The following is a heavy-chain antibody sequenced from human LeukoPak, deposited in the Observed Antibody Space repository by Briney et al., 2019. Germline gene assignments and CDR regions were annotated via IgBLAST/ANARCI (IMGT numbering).Heavy chain of an antibody. CDR2: INTDGRST. CDR3: ISSSPSFDY. V-gene: IGHV3-74*01. J-gene: IGHJ4*02. CDR1: GLTFSNYW. Sequence: GGSLRLSCAAPGLTFSNYWMHSVRQAPGKGLVWVSRINTDGRSTTYAASVRGRFTFSRDNAKNPRHLQRNSLRAEDTPVYYCISSSPSFDYWGQGTLVTASS.